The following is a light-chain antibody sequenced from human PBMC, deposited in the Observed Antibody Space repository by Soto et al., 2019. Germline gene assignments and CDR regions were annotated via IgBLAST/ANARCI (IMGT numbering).Light chain of an antibody. Sequence: QSVLTQPRSVSGSPGQSVAISCTGTSSDVGLYNYVSWYQQHPGKAPKVIISAVTVRPSGVPDRFSGSKSGNTASLTISGLQAEDEADYYCCSYAGSHTWVFGGGTKLTVL. V-gene: IGLV2-11*01. J-gene: IGLJ2*01. CDR2: AVT. CDR3: CSYAGSHTWV. CDR1: SSDVGLYNY.